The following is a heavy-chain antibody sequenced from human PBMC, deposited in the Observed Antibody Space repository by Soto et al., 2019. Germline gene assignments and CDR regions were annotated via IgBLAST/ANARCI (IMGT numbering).Heavy chain of an antibody. CDR3: AKDPDYDFWTWDQYFGY. V-gene: IGHV3-23*01. D-gene: IGHD3-3*01. CDR1: GFTFSSYA. Sequence: EVQLLESGGGLVQPGGSLRLSCAASGFTFSSYAMSWVRQAPGKGLEWVSAISGSGGSTYYAVSVKGRFTISRDYSKNALYLQMHSLRAEDTAVYYCAKDPDYDFWTWDQYFGYWGQGTLVTVAS. J-gene: IGHJ4*02. CDR2: ISGSGGST.